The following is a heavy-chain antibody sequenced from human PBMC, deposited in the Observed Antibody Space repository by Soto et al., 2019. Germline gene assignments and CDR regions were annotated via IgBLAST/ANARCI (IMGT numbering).Heavy chain of an antibody. V-gene: IGHV1-2*02. CDR2: INPKNGAT. Sequence: ASVKVSCKASGYTFSGNYMHWVRRAPGQGLEWMGWINPKNGATNSEQKFQGRITMTWDTSTSTGYMELTRLRSDDTAVYYFAPHHYDSSGFFDYWGQGTLVTVSS. CDR1: GYTFSGNY. J-gene: IGHJ4*02. D-gene: IGHD3-22*01. CDR3: APHHYDSSGFFDY.